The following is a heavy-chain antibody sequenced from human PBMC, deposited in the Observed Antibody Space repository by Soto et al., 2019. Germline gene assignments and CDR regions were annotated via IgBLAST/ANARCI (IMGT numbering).Heavy chain of an antibody. V-gene: IGHV1-18*01. Sequence: ASVKVSCKASGYTFTSYGISWVRQAPGQGLEWMGWISAYNGSTYYADSVKGRFTISRDNSKNTLYLQMNSLRAEDTAVYYCAKDSSAYYSQSDYWGQGTLVTVSS. D-gene: IGHD3-22*01. J-gene: IGHJ4*02. CDR2: ISAYNGST. CDR3: AKDSSAYYSQSDY. CDR1: GYTFTSYG.